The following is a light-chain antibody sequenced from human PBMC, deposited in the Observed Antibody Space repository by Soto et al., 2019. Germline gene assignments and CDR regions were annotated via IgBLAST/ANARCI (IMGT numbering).Light chain of an antibody. CDR3: QQYNNWPAIT. J-gene: IGKJ5*01. CDR1: QTISSW. Sequence: DIQLTQSPSTLSGSVGDRVTIPCRASQTISSWLAWYQQKPGKAPKRLIYKASTLKSGVPSRFSCSGSGTEFTLTISSLQSEDFAVYYCQQYNNWPAITFGQGTRLEIK. V-gene: IGKV1-5*03. CDR2: KAS.